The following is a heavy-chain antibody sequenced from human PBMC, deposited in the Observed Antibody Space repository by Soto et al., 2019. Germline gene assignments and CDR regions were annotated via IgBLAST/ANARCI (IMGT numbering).Heavy chain of an antibody. J-gene: IGHJ5*01. CDR1: GFTFSSYA. CDR3: VKGKYRSSGLLDWLDP. D-gene: IGHD3-10*01. CDR2: ISSNGGST. Sequence: GGSLRLSCSGSGFTFSSYAMHWVRQAPGKGLEYASAISSNGGSTYYADSVKGRFTISRDNSKKTLYLQMTSLRVEDTAVYYCVKGKYRSSGLLDWLDPWGQGTVVTVYS. V-gene: IGHV3-64D*06.